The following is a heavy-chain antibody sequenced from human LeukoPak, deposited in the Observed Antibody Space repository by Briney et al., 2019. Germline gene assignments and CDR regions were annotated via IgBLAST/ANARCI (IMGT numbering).Heavy chain of an antibody. V-gene: IGHV3-66*02. J-gene: IGHJ6*02. CDR3: ARVRVTHYYYYGMDV. CDR2: IYSGGST. Sequence: GGSLRLSCAASGFTVSSNYMSWVRQAPGKGLEWVSVIYSGGSTYYADSVKGRFTISRDNSKNTLYLQMNSLRAEDTAAYYCARVRVTHYYYYGMDVWGQGTTVTVSS. CDR1: GFTVSSNY. D-gene: IGHD2-21*02.